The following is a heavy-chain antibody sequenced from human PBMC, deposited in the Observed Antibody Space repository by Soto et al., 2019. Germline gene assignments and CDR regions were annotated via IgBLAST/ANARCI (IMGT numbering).Heavy chain of an antibody. J-gene: IGHJ5*02. Sequence: QVQLVQSGAEVKNPGASVKGSCKSAGYTFTSYYMRWVRQAPGQGLEWMGIINPSCGSTRYAQKVQGRVTMTRDTSTNTVYMELSSLRSEDTAVYYSARARSDNTGFDPWGQGTLVTVSS. CDR2: INPSCGST. V-gene: IGHV1-46*01. D-gene: IGHD1-20*01. CDR1: GYTFTSYY. CDR3: ARARSDNTGFDP.